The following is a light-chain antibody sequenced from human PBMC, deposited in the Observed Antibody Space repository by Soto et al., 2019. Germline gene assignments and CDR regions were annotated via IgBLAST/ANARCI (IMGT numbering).Light chain of an antibody. J-gene: IGKJ4*01. V-gene: IGKV3D-15*01. CDR1: QSVSSN. CDR2: GAS. CDR3: QQYNNWPPLT. Sequence: EILMTQSPATLSVSPGERATLSCRASQSVSSNLAWYQQKLGQAPRLLIYGASIRATGIPARFSGSGSGTEFSLTISSLQSEDFAVYFCQQYNNWPPLTFGGGTKVEIK.